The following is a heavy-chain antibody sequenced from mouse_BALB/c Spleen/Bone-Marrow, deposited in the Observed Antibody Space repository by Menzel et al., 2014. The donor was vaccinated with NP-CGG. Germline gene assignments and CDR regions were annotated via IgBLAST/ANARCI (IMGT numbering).Heavy chain of an antibody. CDR1: GYTFTSYD. CDR2: IYPGDGST. J-gene: IGHJ3*01. Sequence: VQLQQSGPEVVKPGALVKISCKASGYTFTSYDINWVKQRPGQGLEWIGWIYPGDGSTKYNEKFKGKATLTADKSSSTAYMQLSSLTSENSAVYFCARSGDSSGYGFAYWGQGTLVTVSA. V-gene: IGHV1S56*01. D-gene: IGHD3-2*01. CDR3: ARSGDSSGYGFAY.